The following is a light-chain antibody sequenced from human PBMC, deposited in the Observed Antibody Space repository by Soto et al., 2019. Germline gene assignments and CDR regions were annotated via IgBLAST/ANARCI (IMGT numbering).Light chain of an antibody. CDR1: QSVSSN. CDR2: GAS. Sequence: EIVMTQSPATLSVSPGERATLSCRASQSVSSNLAWYQQKPGQAPRLLIYGASTRATGIPARFSGSGSGTEFTLTISSRQSEDFAVYYCQQYNNWITFGQGTRLEIK. CDR3: QQYNNWIT. V-gene: IGKV3-15*01. J-gene: IGKJ5*01.